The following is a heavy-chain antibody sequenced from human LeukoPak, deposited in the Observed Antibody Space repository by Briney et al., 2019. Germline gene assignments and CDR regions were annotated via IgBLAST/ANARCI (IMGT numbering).Heavy chain of an antibody. V-gene: IGHV3-23*01. Sequence: GGSLRLSCAASGFTFSSYAMSWVRQAPGKGLEWVSAISGSGGSTYYADSVKGRFTISRDNSKNTLYLQVNSLRAEDTAIYYCAKDYDSSGYYFFDFDFWGQGTLVTVSS. CDR2: ISGSGGST. CDR3: AKDYDSSGYYFFDFDF. D-gene: IGHD3-22*01. CDR1: GFTFSSYA. J-gene: IGHJ4*02.